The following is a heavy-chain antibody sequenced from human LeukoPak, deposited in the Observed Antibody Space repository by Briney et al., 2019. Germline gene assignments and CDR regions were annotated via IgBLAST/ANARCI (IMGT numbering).Heavy chain of an antibody. CDR1: GFTFSSYA. J-gene: IGHJ4*02. V-gene: IGHV3-23*01. CDR2: ISGSGGST. Sequence: GGSLRLSCAASGFTFSSYAMSWVRQAPGKGLEWVSAISGSGGSTYYADSVKGRFTISRDNSKNTLYLQMNSLRAEDTAVYYCAKDRDHYDILTPFDYWGQGTLVTVSS. CDR3: AKDRDHYDILTPFDY. D-gene: IGHD3-9*01.